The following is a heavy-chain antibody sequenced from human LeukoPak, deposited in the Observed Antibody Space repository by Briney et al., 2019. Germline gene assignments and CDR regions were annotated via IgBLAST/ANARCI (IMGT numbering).Heavy chain of an antibody. Sequence: ASVKVSCKASGYTFTGYYMHWVRQAPGQGLEWMGRINPNSGGTNYAQKFQGRVTMTRDTSISTAYMELSRLRSEDTAVYYCARDSLGYSRAFDIWGQGTMVTVSS. V-gene: IGHV1-2*06. D-gene: IGHD6-13*01. J-gene: IGHJ3*02. CDR3: ARDSLGYSRAFDI. CDR2: INPNSGGT. CDR1: GYTFTGYY.